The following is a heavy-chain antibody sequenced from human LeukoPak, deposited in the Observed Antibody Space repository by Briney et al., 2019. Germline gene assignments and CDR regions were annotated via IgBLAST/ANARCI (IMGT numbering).Heavy chain of an antibody. V-gene: IGHV4-31*03. Sequence: SETLSLTCTVSGGSISSGGYYWSWIRQHPGKGLEWIGYIYYSGSTYYNPSLKSRVTISVDTSKNQFSLKLSSVTAADTAVYYCATSRGSGSYYTPTNWFDPWGQGTLVTVSS. CDR3: ATSRGSGSYYTPTNWFDP. J-gene: IGHJ5*02. CDR2: IYYSGST. CDR1: GGSISSGGYY. D-gene: IGHD3-10*01.